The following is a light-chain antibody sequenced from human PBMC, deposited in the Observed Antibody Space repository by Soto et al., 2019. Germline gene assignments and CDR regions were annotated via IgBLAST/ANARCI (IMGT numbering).Light chain of an antibody. CDR1: SSDVGGYKY. V-gene: IGLV2-11*01. CDR2: DVS. J-gene: IGLJ2*01. Sequence: QSALTQPRSVSGSPGQSVTISCTTTSSDVGGYKYVSWYQQHPGKAPKLMIYDVSERPSGVPDRFSGSKSGNTASLTISGLQAEDEADYYCCSYAGSYTWVFGGGTKLTVL. CDR3: CSYAGSYTWV.